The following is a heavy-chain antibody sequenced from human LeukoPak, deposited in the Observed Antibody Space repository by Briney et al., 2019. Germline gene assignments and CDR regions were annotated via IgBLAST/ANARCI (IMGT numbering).Heavy chain of an antibody. J-gene: IGHJ3*02. D-gene: IGHD6-19*01. V-gene: IGHV3-30-3*01. CDR1: GFTFSSYA. CDR2: ISYDGSNK. Sequence: PGRSLRLSCAASGFTFSSYAMHWVRQAPGKGLEWVAVISYDGSNKYYADSVKGRFTISRDNSKNTLYLQVNSLRAEDTAVYYCARALQQWLVTGGVDIWGQGTMVTVSS. CDR3: ARALQQWLVTGGVDI.